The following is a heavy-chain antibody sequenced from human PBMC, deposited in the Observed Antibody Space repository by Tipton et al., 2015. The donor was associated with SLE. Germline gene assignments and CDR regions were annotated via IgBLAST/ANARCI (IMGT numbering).Heavy chain of an antibody. D-gene: IGHD3-10*01. J-gene: IGHJ4*02. CDR3: ASTPMVRGVTPWY. CDR2: IYYSGST. Sequence: TLSLTCTVSGGSISSSSYYWSWIRQPPGKGLEWIGYIYYSGSTYYNPSLKSRVTISVDTSKNQFSLKLSSVTAADTAVYYCASTPMVRGVTPWYWGQGTLVTVSS. V-gene: IGHV4-30-4*08. CDR1: GGSISSSSYY.